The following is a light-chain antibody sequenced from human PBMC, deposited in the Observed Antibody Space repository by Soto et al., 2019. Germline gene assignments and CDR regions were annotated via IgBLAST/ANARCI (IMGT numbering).Light chain of an antibody. CDR1: QSLLHRNGYNY. CDR2: LGS. J-gene: IGKJ2*01. V-gene: IGKV2-28*01. Sequence: DIVMTQSPLSLPVTPGEPASISCRSSQSLLHRNGYNYLDWYLQKPGQSPQLLIYLGSNRASGVPDRFRGRGSGTDFTLKISRVEGEDVGVYYFMRGLQPSYTFGQGTKLEIK. CDR3: MRGLQPSYT.